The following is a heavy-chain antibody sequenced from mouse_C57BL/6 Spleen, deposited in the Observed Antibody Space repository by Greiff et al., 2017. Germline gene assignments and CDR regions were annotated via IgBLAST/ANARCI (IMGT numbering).Heavy chain of an antibody. V-gene: IGHV14-2*01. Sequence: ELPLQQSGAELVKPGASVKFSCTASGFNIQDYYMHWVTQRTEQSLEWIGRIDPEDGDTTYAPKFQGKATITADTSSNTAYLQPSSLTSADTAVFYGALIPSMTAVVATDYWGQGTTLTVSS. CDR2: IDPEDGDT. D-gene: IGHD1-1*01. J-gene: IGHJ2*01. CDR1: GFNIQDYY. CDR3: ALIPSMTAVVATDY.